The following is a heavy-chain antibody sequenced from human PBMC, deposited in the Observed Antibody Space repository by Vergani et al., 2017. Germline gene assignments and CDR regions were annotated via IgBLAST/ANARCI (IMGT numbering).Heavy chain of an antibody. CDR2: ISYDGSNK. CDR3: AKDAHSTVVKAFDY. Sequence: QVQLVESGGGLVKPGRSLRLSCAASGFTFSSYGMHWVRQAPGKGLEWVAVISYDGSNKYYADSVKGRFTISRDNSKNTLYLQMNSLRAEDTAVYYCAKDAHSTVVKAFDYWGQGTLVTVSS. V-gene: IGHV3-30*18. D-gene: IGHD4-23*01. CDR1: GFTFSSYG. J-gene: IGHJ4*02.